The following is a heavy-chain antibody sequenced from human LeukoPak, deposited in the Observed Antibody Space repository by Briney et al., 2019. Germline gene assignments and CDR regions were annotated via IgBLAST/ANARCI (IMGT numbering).Heavy chain of an antibody. CDR1: GGSISSGNYY. CDR3: ARDRIKVVPAAILDY. CDR2: IYTSGSA. J-gene: IGHJ4*02. Sequence: SETLSLTCTVSGGSISSGNYYWSWIRQPAGKGLEWIGRIYTSGSANYNPSLKSRVTISVDTSKNQFSLKLSSVTAANTAVYYCARDRIKVVPAAILDYWSQGTLVTVSS. V-gene: IGHV4-61*02. D-gene: IGHD2-2*01.